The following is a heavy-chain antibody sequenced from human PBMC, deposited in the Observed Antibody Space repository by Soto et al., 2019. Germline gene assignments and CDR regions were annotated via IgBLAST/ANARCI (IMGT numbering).Heavy chain of an antibody. Sequence: QVQLVESGGGVVQPGRSLRLSCAASGFTFSSYGMHWVRQAPGKGLEWVAVIWYDGSNKYYADSVKGRFTISRDNSKNTLDLQMNSLRAEDTAVYYCARDSGTTDLDYWGQGTLVTVSS. J-gene: IGHJ4*02. V-gene: IGHV3-33*01. CDR2: IWYDGSNK. D-gene: IGHD1-1*01. CDR3: ARDSGTTDLDY. CDR1: GFTFSSYG.